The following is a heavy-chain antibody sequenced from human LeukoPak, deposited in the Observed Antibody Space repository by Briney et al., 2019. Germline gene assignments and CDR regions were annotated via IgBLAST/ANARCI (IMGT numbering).Heavy chain of an antibody. Sequence: ASVKVSCKASGYTFTGYYMHWVRQAPGQGLEWMGWINPNSGGTNYAQKFQGRVTMTRGTSISTAYMELSRLRSDDTAVYYCARRGITGTTYYFDYWGQGTLVTVSS. V-gene: IGHV1-2*02. CDR1: GYTFTGYY. CDR2: INPNSGGT. J-gene: IGHJ4*02. D-gene: IGHD1-7*01. CDR3: ARRGITGTTYYFDY.